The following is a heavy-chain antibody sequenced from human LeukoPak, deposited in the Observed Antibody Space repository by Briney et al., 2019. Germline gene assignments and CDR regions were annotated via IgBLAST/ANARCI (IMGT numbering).Heavy chain of an antibody. CDR2: ISYDGSNK. CDR3: AKGRRTVTTYSDY. Sequence: PGGSLRLSCAASGFTFSSYGMHWVRQAPGKGLEWMAVISYDGSNKYYAESVKGRFTISRDNSKNTLYLQMNSLRAEDTAVYYCAKGRRTVTTYSDYWGQGTLVTVSS. V-gene: IGHV3-30*18. D-gene: IGHD4-17*01. CDR1: GFTFSSYG. J-gene: IGHJ4*02.